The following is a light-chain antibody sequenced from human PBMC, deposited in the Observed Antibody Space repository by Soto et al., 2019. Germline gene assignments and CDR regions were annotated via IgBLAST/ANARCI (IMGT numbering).Light chain of an antibody. Sequence: QSVLTQPPSASGSPGQSGTISCTGTKSDIGVYDFVSWYQHHPGKAPRLIIYEASNRPSGVPDRFSGSKSGNTASLTISGLQAADEADYYCTLYTSENTYVFGTGTKVTVL. CDR1: KSDIGVYDF. V-gene: IGLV2-18*01. CDR2: EAS. J-gene: IGLJ1*01. CDR3: TLYTSENTYV.